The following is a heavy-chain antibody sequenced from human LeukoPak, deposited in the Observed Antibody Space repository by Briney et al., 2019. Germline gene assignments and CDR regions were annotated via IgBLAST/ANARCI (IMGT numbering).Heavy chain of an antibody. V-gene: IGHV1-18*01. D-gene: IGHD3-10*01. CDR3: ARAGGLLLWFGELSPLLFDY. CDR1: GYTFTSYG. Sequence: ASVNVPCKASGYTFTSYGISWVRQAPGQGLEWMGWISAYNGNTNYAQKLQGRVTMTTDTSTSTAYMELRSLRSDDTAVYYCARAGGLLLWFGELSPLLFDYWGQGTLVTVSS. CDR2: ISAYNGNT. J-gene: IGHJ4*02.